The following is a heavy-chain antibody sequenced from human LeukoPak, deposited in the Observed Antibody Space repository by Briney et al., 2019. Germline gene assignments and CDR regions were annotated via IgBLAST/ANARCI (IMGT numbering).Heavy chain of an antibody. CDR3: ARSKLLTYYDILTGYYYLDY. CDR1: GGSISSYY. J-gene: IGHJ4*02. CDR2: IYTSGST. V-gene: IGHV4-4*07. Sequence: SETLSLTCTVSGGSISSYYWSWIRQPAGKGLEWIGRIYTSGSTNYNPSLKSRATMSVDTSKNQFSLKLSSVTAADTAVYYCARSKLLTYYDILTGYYYLDYWGQGTLVTVSS. D-gene: IGHD3-9*01.